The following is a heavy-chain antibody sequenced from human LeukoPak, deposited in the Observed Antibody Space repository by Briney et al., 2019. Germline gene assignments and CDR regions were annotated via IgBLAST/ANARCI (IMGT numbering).Heavy chain of an antibody. V-gene: IGHV4-59*01. D-gene: IGHD3-22*01. CDR3: ARDRKFPYYYDSSGYSPLDAFDI. J-gene: IGHJ3*02. CDR1: GGSISSYY. CDR2: IYYSGST. Sequence: NPSETLSLTCTVSGGSISSYYWSWIRQPPGKGLEWIGYIYYSGSTNYNPSLKSRVTISVDTSKNQFSLKLSSVTAADTAVYYCARDRKFPYYYDSSGYSPLDAFDIWGQGTMVTVSS.